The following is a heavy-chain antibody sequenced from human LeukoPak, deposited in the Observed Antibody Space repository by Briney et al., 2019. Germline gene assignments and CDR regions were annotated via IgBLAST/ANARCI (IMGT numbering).Heavy chain of an antibody. J-gene: IGHJ4*02. CDR1: GFTFSSSS. D-gene: IGHD2-15*01. Sequence: GGSLRLSCAASGFTFSSSSMNWVRQAPGKGLEWVSSISSGSTYIYYADSVKGRFTISRDNAKNSLYLQMNSLRAEDTAVYYCARLGYCSGGSCSSFDYWGQGTLVTVSS. CDR2: ISSGSTYI. CDR3: ARLGYCSGGSCSSFDY. V-gene: IGHV3-21*01.